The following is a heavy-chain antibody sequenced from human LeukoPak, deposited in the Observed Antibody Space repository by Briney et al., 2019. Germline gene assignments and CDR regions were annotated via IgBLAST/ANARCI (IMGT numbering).Heavy chain of an antibody. CDR1: GGTFINYA. CDR3: ARPKRSITMVRGTYYGMDV. V-gene: IGHV1-69*01. D-gene: IGHD3-10*01. Sequence: SVTVSFKASGGTFINYAISWVRQAPGQGLEGMGGIIPIFGTANYAQKFQGRVTITADESTSTAYMELSSLRSEDTAVYYCARPKRSITMVRGTYYGMDVWGKGTTVTVSS. CDR2: IIPIFGTA. J-gene: IGHJ6*04.